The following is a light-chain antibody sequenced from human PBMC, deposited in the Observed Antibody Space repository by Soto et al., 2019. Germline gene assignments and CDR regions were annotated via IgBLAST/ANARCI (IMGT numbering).Light chain of an antibody. V-gene: IGLV2-14*01. CDR1: SSDVGGYNY. CDR2: DVS. CDR3: SSYTSSSPYV. Sequence: QSALTQPASVSGSPGQSITISCTGTSSDVGGYNYVSWYQQHPGKAPKLMIYDVSNRPSGVFNRFSGSKSGNTASLSISGLQAEDEADYYCSSYTSSSPYVFGTGTKVTVL. J-gene: IGLJ1*01.